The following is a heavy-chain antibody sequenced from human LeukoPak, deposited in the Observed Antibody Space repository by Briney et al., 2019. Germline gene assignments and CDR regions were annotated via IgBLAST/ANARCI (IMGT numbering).Heavy chain of an antibody. Sequence: GSSVEVSCKASGGTFSSYAISWVRQAPGQGLEWMGRIIPILGIANYAQKFQGRVTITADKSTSTAYMELSSLRSEDTAVYYCARASGRYCGGDCTTRPYYYYYGMDVWGQGTTVTVSS. D-gene: IGHD2-21*02. CDR1: GGTFSSYA. J-gene: IGHJ6*02. CDR2: IIPILGIA. CDR3: ARASGRYCGGDCTTRPYYYYYGMDV. V-gene: IGHV1-69*04.